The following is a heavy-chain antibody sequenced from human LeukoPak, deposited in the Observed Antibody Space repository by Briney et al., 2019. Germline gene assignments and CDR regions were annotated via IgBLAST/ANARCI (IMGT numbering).Heavy chain of an antibody. CDR2: ISYDGSNK. CDR3: ARDERGYSGYDYGHYYYYGMGV. D-gene: IGHD5-12*01. CDR1: GFTFSQYW. V-gene: IGHV3-30*03. J-gene: IGHJ6*02. Sequence: GGSLRLSCAASGFTFSQYWMSGVRQAPGKGLEGVAVISYDGSNKYYADSVKGRFTISRDNAKNSLYLQMNSLRAEDTAVYYCARDERGYSGYDYGHYYYYGMGVWGQGTTVTVSS.